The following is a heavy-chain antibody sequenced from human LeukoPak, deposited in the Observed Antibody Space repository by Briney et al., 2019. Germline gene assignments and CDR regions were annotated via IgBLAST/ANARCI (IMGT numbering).Heavy chain of an antibody. J-gene: IGHJ5*02. CDR2: IYTSGST. CDR3: ARGVAAAGYNWFDP. CDR1: GGSISSYY. Sequence: SETLSLTCTVSGGSISSYYWSWIRQPAGKGLEWIGRIYTSGSTNYNPSLKSRVTTSVDTSKNQFSLKLSSVTAADTAVYYCARGVAAAGYNWFDPWGQGTLVTVSS. D-gene: IGHD6-13*01. V-gene: IGHV4-4*07.